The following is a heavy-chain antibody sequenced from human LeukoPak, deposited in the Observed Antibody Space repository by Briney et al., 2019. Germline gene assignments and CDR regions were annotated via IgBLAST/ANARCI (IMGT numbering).Heavy chain of an antibody. CDR1: GYTFTGYY. CDR2: INPNSGGT. J-gene: IGHJ5*02. V-gene: IGHV1-2*02. CDR3: ARDARYCSSTSCYLRHSGGNWFDP. Sequence: LRASVKVSCKASGYTFTGYYMHWVRQAPGQGLEWMGWINPNSGGTNYAQKFQGRVTMTRDTSISTAYMELSRLRSDDTAVYYCARDARYCSSTSCYLRHSGGNWFDPWGQGTLVTVSS. D-gene: IGHD2-2*01.